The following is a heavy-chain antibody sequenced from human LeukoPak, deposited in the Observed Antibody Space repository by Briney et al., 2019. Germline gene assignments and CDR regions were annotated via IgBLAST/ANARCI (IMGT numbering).Heavy chain of an antibody. D-gene: IGHD6-6*01. CDR3: AKDLREYTSSPRNAFHI. CDR2: ISHSDDST. CDR1: GFTFSSYG. J-gene: IGHJ3*02. V-gene: IGHV3-23*01. Sequence: GGSLRLSCAASGFTFSSYGMTWVRQAPGKGLEWVSSISHSDDSTYYADSVKGRFTISRDNSKNTLYLLLNSLRAEDTAVYYCAKDLREYTSSPRNAFHIWGQGTMVTVSS.